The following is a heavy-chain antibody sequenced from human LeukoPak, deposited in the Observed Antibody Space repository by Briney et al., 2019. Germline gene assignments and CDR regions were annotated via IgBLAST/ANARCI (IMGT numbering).Heavy chain of an antibody. J-gene: IGHJ4*02. V-gene: IGHV3-23*01. D-gene: IGHD2-21*02. CDR1: GFKFSSYA. CDR2: ITFSGRGT. Sequence: GGSLRLSCAASGFKFSSYAMSWVRQSPGKGLEWVSSITFSGRGTYYADSVKGRFTISRDNSKNTLFLQMNSLRAEDTAIYYYAGGDTAWYYFEYWGQGTLVTVSS. CDR3: AGGDTAWYYFEY.